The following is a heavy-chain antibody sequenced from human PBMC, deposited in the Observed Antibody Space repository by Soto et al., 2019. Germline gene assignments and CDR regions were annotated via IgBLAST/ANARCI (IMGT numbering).Heavy chain of an antibody. CDR3: ARDSPPSGYCSSTSCPMEGWFDP. D-gene: IGHD2-2*01. CDR2: TYYRSKWYN. J-gene: IGHJ5*02. CDR1: GDSVSSNSAA. V-gene: IGHV6-1*01. Sequence: SQTLSLTCAISGDSVSSNSAALNLIMQSPSRGLEWLGRTYYRSKWYNDYAVSVKSRITINPDTSKNQFSLQLNSVTPEDTAVYYCARDSPPSGYCSSTSCPMEGWFDPWGQGTLVTVSS.